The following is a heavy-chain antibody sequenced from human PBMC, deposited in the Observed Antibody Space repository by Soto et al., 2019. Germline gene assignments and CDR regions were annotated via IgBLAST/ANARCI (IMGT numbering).Heavy chain of an antibody. CDR3: TTGVAYSSSWFDY. V-gene: IGHV3-15*01. Sequence: GSLRLSCAASGFTFSNAWMSWVRQAPGKGLEWVGRIKSKTDGGTTDYAAPVKGRFTISRDDSKNTLYLQMNSLKTEDTAVYYCTTGVAYSSSWFDYWGQGTLVTVS. J-gene: IGHJ4*02. D-gene: IGHD6-13*01. CDR2: IKSKTDGGTT. CDR1: GFTFSNAW.